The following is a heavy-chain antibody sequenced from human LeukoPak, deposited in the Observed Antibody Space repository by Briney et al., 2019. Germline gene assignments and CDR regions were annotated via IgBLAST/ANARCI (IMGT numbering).Heavy chain of an antibody. CDR2: INPNSGGT. J-gene: IGHJ4*02. V-gene: IGHV1-2*02. D-gene: IGHD2-21*01. CDR1: GYTFTGYY. CDR3: ARNCAYCGGNWPAEDY. Sequence: GASVKVSCKASGYTFTGYYMHWVRQAPGQGLEWMGWINPNSGGTNYAQKFQGRVTMTRDASISTAYMELSRLRSDDTAVYYCARNCAYCGGNWPAEDYWGQGTLVTVSS.